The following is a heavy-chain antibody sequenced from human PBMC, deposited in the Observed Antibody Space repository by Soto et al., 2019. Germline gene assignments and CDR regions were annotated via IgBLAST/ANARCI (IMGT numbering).Heavy chain of an antibody. V-gene: IGHV4-59*01. Sequence: PSETLSLTCTVSGGSISSYYWSWIRQPPGKGLEWIGYIYYSGSTNYNPSLKSRVTISVDTSKNQFSLKLSSVTAADTAVYYCASGVGSSWYFYALWGQGTLVTVSS. D-gene: IGHD6-13*01. CDR2: IYYSGST. CDR1: GGSISSYY. J-gene: IGHJ4*02. CDR3: ASGVGSSWYFYAL.